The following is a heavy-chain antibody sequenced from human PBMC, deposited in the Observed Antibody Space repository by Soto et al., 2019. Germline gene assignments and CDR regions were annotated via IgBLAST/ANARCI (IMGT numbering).Heavy chain of an antibody. D-gene: IGHD6-6*01. V-gene: IGHV1-3*01. J-gene: IGHJ5*02. CDR2: INDGNGNT. Sequence: QVQLVQSGAEVKKPGASVKVSCKASGYTFTSYAMHWVRQAPGQRLEWMGWINDGNGNTKYSQKFKGRVTITRDTSASTAYMELSSLRSEDTAVYYCARSSSSWDWFEPWGQGTLVTVSS. CDR3: ARSSSSWDWFEP. CDR1: GYTFTSYA.